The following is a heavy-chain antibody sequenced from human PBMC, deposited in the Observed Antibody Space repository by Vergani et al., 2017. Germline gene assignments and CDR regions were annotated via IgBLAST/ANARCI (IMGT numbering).Heavy chain of an antibody. Sequence: EVQLLESGGGLVQPGGSLRLSCAASGFTFSSYAMSWVRQAPGKGLEWVSAISGSGGSTYYADSVKGRFTISRDNSKNTLYLQMNSLRAEDTAVYYCARDPSVSMGAFDIGGQGTMVTVSS. D-gene: IGHD2-8*01. CDR1: GFTFSSYA. J-gene: IGHJ3*02. V-gene: IGHV3-23*01. CDR2: ISGSGGST. CDR3: ARDPSVSMGAFDI.